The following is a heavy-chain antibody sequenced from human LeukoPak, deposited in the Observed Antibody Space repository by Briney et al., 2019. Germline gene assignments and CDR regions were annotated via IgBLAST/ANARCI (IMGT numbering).Heavy chain of an antibody. CDR2: INPNSGGT. V-gene: IGHV1-2*02. CDR3: ARGVAVAGTLFDY. J-gene: IGHJ4*02. CDR1: GYTFTGYY. D-gene: IGHD6-19*01. Sequence: ASVKVSCKASGYTFTGYYMHWVRQAPGQGLEWMGWINPNSGGTNYAQKFQGRVSMTRDTSIRTTYMQLSRLRSDDTAVYYCARGVAVAGTLFDYWGQGTLVTVSS.